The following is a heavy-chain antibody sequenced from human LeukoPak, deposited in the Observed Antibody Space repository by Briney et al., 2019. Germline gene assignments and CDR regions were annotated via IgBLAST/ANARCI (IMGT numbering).Heavy chain of an antibody. V-gene: IGHV3-48*01. CDR2: ISISSSTI. Sequence: AGGSLRLSCAGSGFTFSSYDMNWIRQAPGKGLEWVPYISISSSTIYYAESVKGRFTISRDNAKNSLYLQVNSLRAEDTAIYYCARGPPLFDPWGQGTLVTVSS. CDR3: ARGPPLFDP. CDR1: GFTFSSYD. J-gene: IGHJ5*02.